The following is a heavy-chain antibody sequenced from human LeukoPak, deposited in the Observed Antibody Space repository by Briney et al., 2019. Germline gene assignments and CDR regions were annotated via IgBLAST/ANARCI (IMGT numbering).Heavy chain of an antibody. CDR2: IKQDGSEK. V-gene: IGHV3-7*03. CDR3: ARGRYYYESNGYYPFDY. D-gene: IGHD3-22*01. Sequence: GGSLRLSCAASGFIFSTYWMSWVRQAPGKGLEWVANIKQDGSEKTYLDSVKGRITISRDNAKNSLYLQMNSLRAEDTAIYYCARGRYYYESNGYYPFDYWSQGTLVTVSS. J-gene: IGHJ4*02. CDR1: GFIFSTYW.